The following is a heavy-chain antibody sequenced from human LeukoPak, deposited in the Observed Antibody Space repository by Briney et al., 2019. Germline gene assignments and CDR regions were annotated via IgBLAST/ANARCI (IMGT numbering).Heavy chain of an antibody. CDR3: AMATWVGGLDY. CDR2: IYRGGST. D-gene: IGHD1-26*01. Sequence: GGSLRLSCAASRFTVSSNYMSWVRQAPGKGLEWVSVIYRGGSTYYADSVKGRFTISGDNSKNTLYLQMNNLRAEDTAVYYCAMATWVGGLDYWGQGTLVTVSS. J-gene: IGHJ4*02. CDR1: RFTVSSNY. V-gene: IGHV3-66*01.